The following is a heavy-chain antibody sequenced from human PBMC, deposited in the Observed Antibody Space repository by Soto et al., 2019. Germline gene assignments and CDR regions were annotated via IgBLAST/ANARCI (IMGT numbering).Heavy chain of an antibody. CDR1: GYSISSGYY. D-gene: IGHD3-22*01. CDR3: ARDRSYYDSSGYPGGWFGP. J-gene: IGHJ5*02. CDR2: IYHSGST. Sequence: TSETLSLTCAVSGYSISSGYYWGWIRQPPGKGLEWIGSIYHSGSTYYNPSLKSRVTISVDTSKNQFSLKLSSVTAADTAVYYCARDRSYYDSSGYPGGWFGPWGQGTLVTVSS. V-gene: IGHV4-38-2*02.